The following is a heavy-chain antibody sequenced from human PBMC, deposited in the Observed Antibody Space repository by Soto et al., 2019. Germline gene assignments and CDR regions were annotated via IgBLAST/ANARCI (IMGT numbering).Heavy chain of an antibody. CDR2: ISGSGGST. CDR3: AKGDLRITMIVAVTPSYYFDY. D-gene: IGHD3-22*01. Sequence: PGGSLRLSCAASGFTFSSYAMSWVRQAPGKGLEWVSAISGSGGSTYYADSVKGRFTISRDNSKNTLYLQMNSLRAEDTAVYYCAKGDLRITMIVAVTPSYYFDYWGQGTLVTVSS. J-gene: IGHJ4*02. V-gene: IGHV3-23*01. CDR1: GFTFSSYA.